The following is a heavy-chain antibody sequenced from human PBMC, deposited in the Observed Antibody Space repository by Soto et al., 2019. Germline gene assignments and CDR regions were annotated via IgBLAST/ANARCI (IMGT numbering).Heavy chain of an antibody. CDR1: GYSFTSYW. D-gene: IGHD5-18*01. Sequence: PGESLKISCKGSGYSFTSYWIGWVRQMPGKGLEWMGIIYPGDSDTRYSPSFQGQVTISADKSISTAYLQWSSLKASDTAMYYCARPQDSYGYSPHHNPFCYWGQGTLVTVSS. CDR2: IYPGDSDT. CDR3: ARPQDSYGYSPHHNPFCY. V-gene: IGHV5-51*01. J-gene: IGHJ4*02.